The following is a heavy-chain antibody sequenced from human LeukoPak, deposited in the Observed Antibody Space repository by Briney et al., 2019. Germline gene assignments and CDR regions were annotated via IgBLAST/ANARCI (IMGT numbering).Heavy chain of an antibody. CDR1: GFTFINHA. V-gene: IGHV3-23*01. J-gene: IGHJ4*02. CDR3: AKNVVVKRYIDF. D-gene: IGHD2-15*01. CDR2: ISGGGRTT. Sequence: GGSLRLSCAASGFTFINHAMSWVRQAPGKGLQWVAVISGGGRTTEYEDFVKGRFTISIDNSKNTLSLQMNSLTVEDTAIYFCAKNVVVKRYIDFWGQGTLVTVSS.